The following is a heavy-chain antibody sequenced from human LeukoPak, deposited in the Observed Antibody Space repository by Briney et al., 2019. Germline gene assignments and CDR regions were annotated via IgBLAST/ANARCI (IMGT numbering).Heavy chain of an antibody. CDR2: IHTTRGP. V-gene: IGHV4-61*02. Sequence: PSETLSLTCTVSGDFVSSTNYYWTWIRQPAGKGLEWIGRIHTTRGPGYSPSLKSRVTISLDTSTNQFSLRLTSVSAADTAVYYCARDRGFTTARGVPSWFDPWGQGILVTVSS. D-gene: IGHD3-10*01. CDR3: ARDRGFTTARGVPSWFDP. CDR1: GDFVSSTNYY. J-gene: IGHJ5*02.